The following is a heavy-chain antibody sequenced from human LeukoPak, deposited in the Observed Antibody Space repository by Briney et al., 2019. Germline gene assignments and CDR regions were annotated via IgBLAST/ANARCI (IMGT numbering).Heavy chain of an antibody. CDR3: TRRAWDLGNDAFDI. CDR2: LYYTGTT. Sequence: SETLSLTCTVSGGSISGRSYYWGWLRQPPGGGLEWVGSLYYTGTTYYNPSLKSRVSISVDTSKIHFSVRLTSVTAADTAIYYCTRRAWDLGNDAFDIWGQGTMVTVPS. CDR1: GGSISGRSYY. V-gene: IGHV4-39*02. J-gene: IGHJ3*02. D-gene: IGHD1-26*01.